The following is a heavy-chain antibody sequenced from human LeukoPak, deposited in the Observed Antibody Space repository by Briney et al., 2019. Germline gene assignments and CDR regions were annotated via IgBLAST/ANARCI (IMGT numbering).Heavy chain of an antibody. J-gene: IGHJ5*02. V-gene: IGHV4-59*01. CDR3: ARGGYYGSGNDFRFDP. CDR2: IHYTGST. Sequence: SETLSLTCTVSGGSISSYYWSWIRQSPGKGLECIGYIHYTGSTNYNPSLKSRVTISVETSKNQFSLKLKSVTAVDTAVYYCARGGYYGSGNDFRFDPWGQGTLVTVSS. CDR1: GGSISSYY. D-gene: IGHD3-10*01.